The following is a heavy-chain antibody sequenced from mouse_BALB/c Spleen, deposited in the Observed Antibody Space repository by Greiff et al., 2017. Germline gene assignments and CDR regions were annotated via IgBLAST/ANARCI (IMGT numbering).Heavy chain of an antibody. D-gene: IGHD1-1*01. CDR2: ISDGGSYT. Sequence: EVHLVESGGGLVKPGGSLKLSCAASGFTFSSYAMSWVRQTPEKRLEWVASISDGGSYTYYPDSVKGRFTISRDNAKNNLYLQMSSLKSEDTAMYYCARAYYDGRGYAMDYWGQGTSVTVSS. CDR1: GFTFSSYA. CDR3: ARAYYDGRGYAMDY. V-gene: IGHV5-6*01. J-gene: IGHJ4*01.